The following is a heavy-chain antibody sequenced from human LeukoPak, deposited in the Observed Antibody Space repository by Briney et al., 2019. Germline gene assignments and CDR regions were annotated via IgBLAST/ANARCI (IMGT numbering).Heavy chain of an antibody. CDR3: ARLGIFTGYPKIYFDS. CDR2: IYPGDSDN. CDR1: GYNFTSYW. J-gene: IGHJ4*02. V-gene: IGHV5-51*01. Sequence: GESLKTSCKGSGYNFTSYWHGWVRQMPGKGLEWMGIIYPGDSDNIYSPSFQGQVTISPDKPISTAYLQCSRPKASDHAMYYCARLGIFTGYPKIYFDSWGQGTLVTVSS. D-gene: IGHD3-9*01.